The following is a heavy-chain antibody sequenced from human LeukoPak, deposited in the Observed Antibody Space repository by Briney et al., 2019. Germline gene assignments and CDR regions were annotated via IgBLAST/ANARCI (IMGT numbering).Heavy chain of an antibody. Sequence: GGSLRLSCAASGFTFSAYSINWIRQAPGKGLEWVAVTSYDGSDKYYADSVKGRFTISRDNPKKTLYLQMNSLRVEDTAVYYCAKDWSDLDKWGQGTLVTVSS. J-gene: IGHJ4*02. CDR3: AKDWSDLDK. D-gene: IGHD3-3*01. CDR2: TSYDGSDK. V-gene: IGHV3-30*18. CDR1: GFTFSAYS.